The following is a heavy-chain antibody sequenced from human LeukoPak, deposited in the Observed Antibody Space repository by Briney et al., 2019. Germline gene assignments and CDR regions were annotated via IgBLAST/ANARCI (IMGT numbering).Heavy chain of an antibody. V-gene: IGHV3-7*01. CDR2: IKQDGSEK. CDR3: ARVVTD. CDR1: GFTFSSYW. D-gene: IGHD4-11*01. Sequence: GGSLRLSCAASGFTFSSYWVSWVRQAPGKGLEWVANIKQDGSEKYYVDSVKGRFTISRDNAKNSLYLQMNSLRAEDTAVYYCARVVTDWGQGILVTVSS. J-gene: IGHJ4*02.